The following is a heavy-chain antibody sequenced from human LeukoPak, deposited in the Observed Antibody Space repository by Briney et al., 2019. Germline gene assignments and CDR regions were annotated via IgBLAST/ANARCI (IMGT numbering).Heavy chain of an antibody. D-gene: IGHD6-13*01. Sequence: ASVKVSCKASGYTFTSYDINWVRQAPGQGLEWMGWISAYNGNTNYAQKLQGRVTMTTDTSTSTAYMELRSLRSDDTAVYYCARDPGIAAAGSGYFDLWGRGTLVTVSS. J-gene: IGHJ2*01. V-gene: IGHV1-18*01. CDR3: ARDPGIAAAGSGYFDL. CDR2: ISAYNGNT. CDR1: GYTFTSYD.